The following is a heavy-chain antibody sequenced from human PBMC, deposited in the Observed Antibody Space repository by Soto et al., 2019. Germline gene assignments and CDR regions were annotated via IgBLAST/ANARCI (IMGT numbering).Heavy chain of an antibody. Sequence: SSETLSLTCAVSGGSISSGGYSWSWIRQPPGKGLEWIGYIYHSGSTYYNPSLKSRVTISVDRSKNQFSLKLSSVTAADTAVHYCARVEGSGHDYGDYGGWFDPWGQGTLVTVSS. J-gene: IGHJ5*02. V-gene: IGHV4-30-2*01. CDR3: ARVEGSGHDYGDYGGWFDP. CDR1: GGSISSGGYS. CDR2: IYHSGST. D-gene: IGHD4-17*01.